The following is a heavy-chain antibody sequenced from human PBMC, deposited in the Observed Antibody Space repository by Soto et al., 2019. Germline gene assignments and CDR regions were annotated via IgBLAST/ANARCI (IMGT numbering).Heavy chain of an antibody. V-gene: IGHV4-34*01. J-gene: IGHJ4*02. CDR2: INHSGST. D-gene: IGHD3-3*01. CDR1: GGSFSGYY. Sequence: QVQLQQWGAGLLKPSETLSLTCAVYGGSFSGYYWSWIRQPPGKGLEWIGEINHSGSTNYNPSLKSRDTISVDTSKNQFSLKLSSVTAADTAVYYCARENRRITIFGVVIPFDYWGQGTLVTVSS. CDR3: ARENRRITIFGVVIPFDY.